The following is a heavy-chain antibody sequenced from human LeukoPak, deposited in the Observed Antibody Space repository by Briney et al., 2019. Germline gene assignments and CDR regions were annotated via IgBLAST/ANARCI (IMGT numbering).Heavy chain of an antibody. CDR1: GLTFSNFW. CDR2: VKADGSES. V-gene: IGHV3-7*01. Sequence: PGGSLRLSCEVSGLTFSNFWMSWVRQAPGKGLEWVANVKADGSESYHVDSVKGRFTISRDNAKNSLYLQMNSLRVEDTAVYYCARSAHYYDSVAFDIWGQGTMVTVSS. J-gene: IGHJ3*02. D-gene: IGHD3-22*01. CDR3: ARSAHYYDSVAFDI.